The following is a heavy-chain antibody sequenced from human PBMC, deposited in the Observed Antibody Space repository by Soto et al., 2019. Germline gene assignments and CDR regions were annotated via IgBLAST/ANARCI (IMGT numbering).Heavy chain of an antibody. CDR3: VIQPTATVNCDY. Sequence: EVQLLESGGGLVQPGGSLRLSCAVSGFTFGSYDMNWVRQAPGKGLEWVLGISDNGDSTHYADSVRGRFTISRDNSKNTLYLQMNSLRAEDTAVYYCVIQPTATVNCDYWGQGTLVTVSS. D-gene: IGHD4-17*01. CDR1: GFTFGSYD. J-gene: IGHJ4*02. CDR2: ISDNGDST. V-gene: IGHV3-23*01.